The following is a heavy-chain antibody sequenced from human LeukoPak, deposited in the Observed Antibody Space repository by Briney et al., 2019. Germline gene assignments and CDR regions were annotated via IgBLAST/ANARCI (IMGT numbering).Heavy chain of an antibody. J-gene: IGHJ5*02. V-gene: IGHV3-53*01. D-gene: IGHD3-10*01. Sequence: GGSLRLSCAASGFTFSSNYMSWVRQAPGKGLEWVSVIYSGGTTYYADSVKGRFTFSRDNSKNTLYLQMNSLRAEDTAVYYCARGFNRGFDPWGQGTLVIVSS. CDR2: IYSGGTT. CDR3: ARGFNRGFDP. CDR1: GFTFSSNY.